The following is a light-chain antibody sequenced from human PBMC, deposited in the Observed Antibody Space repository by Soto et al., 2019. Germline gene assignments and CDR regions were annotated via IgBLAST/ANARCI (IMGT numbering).Light chain of an antibody. CDR1: QSVGRN. CDR3: QQYNEWPS. J-gene: IGKJ1*01. CDR2: GAS. Sequence: EIVMTQSPATLSVSPGERATLSCRASQSVGRNLAWYQQKPGQAPRLLIYGASTTATGIPARFSGRGSGTEFTLTISSLQSADFAVYYCQQYNEWPSFSQGTKVEIK. V-gene: IGKV3-15*01.